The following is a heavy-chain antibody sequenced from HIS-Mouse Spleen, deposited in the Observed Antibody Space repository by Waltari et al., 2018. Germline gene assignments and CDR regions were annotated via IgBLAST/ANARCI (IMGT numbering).Heavy chain of an antibody. CDR3: ARGYSWVYDILTGYSYPPSFDI. V-gene: IGHV3-66*01. D-gene: IGHD3-9*01. CDR2: IYSGGGT. J-gene: IGHJ3*02. CDR1: GFTVSSTY. Sequence: EVQLVESGGGLVQPGGSLRLSCAASGFTVSSTYMSWVRQAPGTGLEWVSVIYSGGGTYYADSVKGRFTISRDNSKNTLYLQMNSLRAEDTAVYYCARGYSWVYDILTGYSYPPSFDIWGQGTMVTVSS.